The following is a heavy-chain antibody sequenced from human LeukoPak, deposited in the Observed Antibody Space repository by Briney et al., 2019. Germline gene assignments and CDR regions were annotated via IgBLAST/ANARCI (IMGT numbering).Heavy chain of an antibody. CDR1: GXTXTGYY. CDR3: AREAVAGPYNWFDP. Sequence: VTXSCKASGXTXTGYYMHWVRQAPGQGLEWMGWINPNSGGTNYAQKFQGRVTMTRDTSISTAYMELSRLRSDDTAVYYCAREAVAGPYNWFDPWGQGTLVTVSS. D-gene: IGHD6-19*01. CDR2: INPNSGGT. V-gene: IGHV1-2*02. J-gene: IGHJ5*02.